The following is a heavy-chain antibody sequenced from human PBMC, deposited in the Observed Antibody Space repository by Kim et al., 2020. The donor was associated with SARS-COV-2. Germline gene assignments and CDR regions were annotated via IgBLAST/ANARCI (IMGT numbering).Heavy chain of an antibody. CDR3: AIDRAGGGYEAMDV. CDR2: IYYSGST. Sequence: SETLSLSCNVSGDSISSYYWNWIRQPPGKGLEWIGYIYYSGSTDYNPSLKSRVTISVDTSKNQFSLNLSSVTAADTAVYYCAIDRAGGGYEAMDVWGPGTTVTVSS. CDR1: GDSISSYY. J-gene: IGHJ6*02. V-gene: IGHV4-59*13. D-gene: IGHD5-12*01.